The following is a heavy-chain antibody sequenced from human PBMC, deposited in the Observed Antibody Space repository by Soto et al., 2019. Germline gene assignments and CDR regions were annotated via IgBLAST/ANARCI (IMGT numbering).Heavy chain of an antibody. V-gene: IGHV3-21*06. D-gene: IGHD3-10*01. CDR2: ISPSSSFQ. CDR3: ATVGNDYGSGSPYYSDY. CDR1: GFSFRSYY. J-gene: IGHJ4*02. Sequence: EVQLVESGGGLVKPGGSLRLSCAASGFSFRSYYMNWVRQAPGRGLEWVSSISPSSSFQNYADSVKGRFTISRDNAKSSVNLQMNSLRAEDTAVYYCATVGNDYGSGSPYYSDYWGQGTLVTVSS.